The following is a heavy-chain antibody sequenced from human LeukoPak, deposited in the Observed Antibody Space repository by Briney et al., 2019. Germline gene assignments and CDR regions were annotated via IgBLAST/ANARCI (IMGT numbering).Heavy chain of an antibody. J-gene: IGHJ4*02. Sequence: GASVKVSCKASGYTFTSYGISWVRQAPGQGLEWMGWISAYNGNTNYAQKLQGRVTVTTDTSTSTAYMELRSLRSDDTAVYYCARAPPYYYGSGSYTALTLWYWGQGTLVTVSS. CDR2: ISAYNGNT. CDR1: GYTFTSYG. D-gene: IGHD3-10*01. V-gene: IGHV1-18*01. CDR3: ARAPPYYYGSGSYTALTLWY.